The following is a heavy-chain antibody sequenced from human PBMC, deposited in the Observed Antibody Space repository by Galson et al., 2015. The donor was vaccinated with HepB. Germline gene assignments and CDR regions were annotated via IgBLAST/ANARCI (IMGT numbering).Heavy chain of an antibody. CDR1: GYTFTGYY. Sequence: SVKVSCKASGYTFTGYYMHWVRQAPGQGLEWMGRINPNSGGTNYAQKFQGRVTMTRDTSISTAYMELSRLRSDDTAVYYCARDGSGWYKDFDPWGQGTLVTVSS. CDR3: ARDGSGWYKDFDP. D-gene: IGHD6-19*01. J-gene: IGHJ5*02. V-gene: IGHV1-2*06. CDR2: INPNSGGT.